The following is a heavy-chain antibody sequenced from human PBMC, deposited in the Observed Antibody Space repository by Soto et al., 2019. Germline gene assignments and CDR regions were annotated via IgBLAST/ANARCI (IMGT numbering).Heavy chain of an antibody. CDR2: MYSSGTT. V-gene: IGHV4-39*01. Sequence: SETLSLTCTVSGGSISTSGYFWGWIRQPPAKGLEWIGSMYSSGTTYFSPSLESRVSISLDTSKNQFSLRLTSVTAADTAVYYCARHGVESSLDNWFDPWGQGTLVTVSS. J-gene: IGHJ5*02. CDR3: ARHGVESSLDNWFDP. CDR1: GGSISTSGYF. D-gene: IGHD3-3*01.